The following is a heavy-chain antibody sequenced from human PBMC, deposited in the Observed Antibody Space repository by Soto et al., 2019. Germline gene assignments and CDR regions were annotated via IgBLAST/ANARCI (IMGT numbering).Heavy chain of an antibody. V-gene: IGHV1-18*01. D-gene: IGHD1-20*01. CDR3: AKLALTGAYYSYYMDV. CDR2: ISPYNGDS. Sequence: ASVKVSCKASGYTFTSYGISWVRQAPGQGLEWMGWISPYNGDSNYAQNLQGRVTMTTDTSTSTAYMELRTLRSDDTAVYYCAKLALTGAYYSYYMDVWGKGTTVTVSS. J-gene: IGHJ6*03. CDR1: GYTFTSYG.